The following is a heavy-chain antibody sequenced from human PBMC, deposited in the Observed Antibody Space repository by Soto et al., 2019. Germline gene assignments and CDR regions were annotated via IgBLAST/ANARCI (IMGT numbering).Heavy chain of an antibody. CDR1: GFTFSSYA. J-gene: IGHJ6*03. CDR3: AKGEYIVVVPAAMNYMDV. V-gene: IGHV3-23*01. CDR2: ISGSGGST. D-gene: IGHD2-2*01. Sequence: GGSLRLSCAASGFTFSSYAMSWVRQAPGKGLEWVSAISGSGGSTYYADSVKGRFTISRDNSKNPLYLQMNSLRAEDTAVYYCAKGEYIVVVPAAMNYMDVWGKGTTVTVSS.